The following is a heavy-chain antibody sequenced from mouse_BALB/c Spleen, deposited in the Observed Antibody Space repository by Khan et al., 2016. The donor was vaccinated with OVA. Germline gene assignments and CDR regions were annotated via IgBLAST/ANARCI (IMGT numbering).Heavy chain of an antibody. Sequence: VQLQQSGPELVKPGASVKISCKASGYTFTDFNLDWVRQSQGRSLEWIGYIFPNSGDTGYNQKFKTKATLTVDTTSSTAYLELRSLTSDDSAVYYGASSGCDSFGFWGQGTLVTVSA. V-gene: IGHV1S29*02. J-gene: IGHJ3*01. CDR1: GYTFTDFN. CDR3: ASSGCDSFGF. CDR2: IFPNSGDT. D-gene: IGHD3-3*01.